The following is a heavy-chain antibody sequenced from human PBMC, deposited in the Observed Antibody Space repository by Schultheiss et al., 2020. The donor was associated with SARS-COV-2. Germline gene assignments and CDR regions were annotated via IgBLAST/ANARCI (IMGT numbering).Heavy chain of an antibody. Sequence: GESLKISCAASGFTFSSYWMHWVRQAPGKGLVWVSRINSDGSSTSYADSVKGRFTISRDNAKNSLYLQMNSLKTEDTAVYYCTRALIAARDYYYYGMDVWGQGTTVTVSS. V-gene: IGHV3-74*01. CDR3: TRALIAARDYYYYGMDV. CDR1: GFTFSSYW. D-gene: IGHD6-6*01. J-gene: IGHJ6*02. CDR2: INSDGSST.